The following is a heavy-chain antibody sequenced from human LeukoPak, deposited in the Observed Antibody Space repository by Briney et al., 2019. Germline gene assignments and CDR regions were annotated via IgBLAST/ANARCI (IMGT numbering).Heavy chain of an antibody. CDR2: ISGYNGNT. Sequence: ASVKVSCKASGYTFTNYGTSWVRQAPGQGLEWMGWISGYNGNTNYAQKLQGRVTMTTDTSTSTAYMELRSLRSDDTAVYYCARADDYYDSSGYYYAAFDIWGQGTMVTVSS. CDR3: ARADDYYDSSGYYYAAFDI. V-gene: IGHV1-18*01. J-gene: IGHJ3*02. CDR1: GYTFTNYG. D-gene: IGHD3-22*01.